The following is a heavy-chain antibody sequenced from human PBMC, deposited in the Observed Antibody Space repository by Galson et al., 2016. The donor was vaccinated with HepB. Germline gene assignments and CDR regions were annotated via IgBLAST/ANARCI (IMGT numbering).Heavy chain of an antibody. J-gene: IGHJ4*02. CDR1: GFTFSGSA. Sequence: SLRLSCAASGFTFSGSAMHWVRQASGKGLEWVSRIRSKANSYATAYAASVKGRFTISRDDSKNTAYLQMNSLKTEDTAVYYCTRGYCSGGSCSMQDYWGQGTLVTVSS. CDR2: IRSKANSYAT. V-gene: IGHV3-73*01. CDR3: TRGYCSGGSCSMQDY. D-gene: IGHD2-15*01.